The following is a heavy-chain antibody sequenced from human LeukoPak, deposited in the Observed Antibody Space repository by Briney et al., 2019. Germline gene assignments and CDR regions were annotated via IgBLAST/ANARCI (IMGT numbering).Heavy chain of an antibody. D-gene: IGHD3-9*01. CDR2: ISYNGNEK. CDR1: GFTFTHYG. J-gene: IGHJ4*02. CDR3: ASRMPYYDILTGYYMSVDY. Sequence: PGGSLRLSCEVSGFTFTHYGMHWVRQAPGKALEWVSFISYNGNEKYGDSVKGRFTISRDNSKNTLYLQMNSLRAEDTAVYYCASRMPYYDILTGYYMSVDYWGQGTLVTVSS. V-gene: IGHV3-30*03.